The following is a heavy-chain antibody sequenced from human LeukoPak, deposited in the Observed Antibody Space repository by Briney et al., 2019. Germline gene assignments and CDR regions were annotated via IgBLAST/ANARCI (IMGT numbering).Heavy chain of an antibody. D-gene: IGHD6-19*01. V-gene: IGHV3-7*01. CDR3: ARERQWLVLGGSGDGLDL. Sequence: GGSLRLSCEASGFTFNNFWMSWVRQAPGKGLEWVANIDQDGSETYYVDSVKGRFTISRDNAKNSLYLQMNTLRTEDTAVYYCARERQWLVLGGSGDGLDLWGQGTRVTVTS. J-gene: IGHJ5*02. CDR1: GFTFNNFW. CDR2: IDQDGSET.